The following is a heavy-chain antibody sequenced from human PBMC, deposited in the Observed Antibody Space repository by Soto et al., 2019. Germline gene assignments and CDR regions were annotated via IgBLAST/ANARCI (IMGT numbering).Heavy chain of an antibody. CDR1: GFTFSSYS. CDR3: ARDPYGYCSSTSCYRGSGAFDI. CDR2: ISSSSSYI. J-gene: IGHJ3*02. Sequence: EVQLVESGGGLVKPGGSLRLSCAASGFTFSSYSMNWVRQAPGKGLEWFSSISSSSSYIYYADSVKGRFTISRDNAKNSLYLQMNSLRAEDTAVYYCARDPYGYCSSTSCYRGSGAFDIWGQGTMVTVSS. V-gene: IGHV3-21*01. D-gene: IGHD2-2*01.